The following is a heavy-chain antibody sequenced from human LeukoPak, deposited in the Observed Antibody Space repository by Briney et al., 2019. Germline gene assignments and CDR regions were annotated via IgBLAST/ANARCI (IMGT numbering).Heavy chain of an antibody. D-gene: IGHD6-13*01. V-gene: IGHV4-34*01. Sequence: SEPLSLTCAVYGGSFSVYYWSWIPHPPGKGLEWIGEINHSRRTNDNPYLKSRVTITVATSKNQFSPKLSPVTAAHTAVYYCARCPLGEDSSRWQTTTYWGQGTLVTVPS. CDR1: GGSFSVYY. CDR2: INHSRRT. CDR3: ARCPLGEDSSRWQTTTY. J-gene: IGHJ4*02.